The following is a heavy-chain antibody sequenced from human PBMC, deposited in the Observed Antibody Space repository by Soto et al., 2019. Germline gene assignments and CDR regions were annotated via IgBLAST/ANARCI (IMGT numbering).Heavy chain of an antibody. CDR1: GFTFSSYA. V-gene: IGHV3-30-3*01. D-gene: IGHD1-26*01. Sequence: QVQLVESGGGVVQPGRSLRLSCAASGFTFSSYAMHWVRQAPGKGLEWVAVISYDGSNKYYADSVKGRFTISRDNSKNTLYLQMNGLRAEDTAVYYCARDRAEWELLLLIGIKDYWGQGTLVTVS. CDR2: ISYDGSNK. CDR3: ARDRAEWELLLLIGIKDY. J-gene: IGHJ4*02.